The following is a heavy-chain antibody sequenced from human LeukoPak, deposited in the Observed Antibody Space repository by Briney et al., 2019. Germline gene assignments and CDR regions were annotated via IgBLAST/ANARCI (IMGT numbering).Heavy chain of an antibody. V-gene: IGHV3-74*01. CDR1: GFTFGSYW. D-gene: IGHD6-19*01. CDR2: INSDGSST. J-gene: IGHJ5*02. Sequence: PGGSLRLSCAASGFTFGSYWTHWVRQAPGKGPVWISRINSDGSSTSYADSVKGRFTISRGNAKNTLYLQMNSLRAEDTAVYYCARDPGSSGWSRFDPWGQGTLVSVSS. CDR3: ARDPGSSGWSRFDP.